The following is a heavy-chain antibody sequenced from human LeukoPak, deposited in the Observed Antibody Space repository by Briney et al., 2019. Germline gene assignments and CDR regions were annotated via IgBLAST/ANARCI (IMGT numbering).Heavy chain of an antibody. D-gene: IGHD6-13*01. CDR2: MNPNSGNT. CDR3: ARGRRRGAAAGNRFDP. V-gene: IGHV1-8*01. J-gene: IGHJ5*02. Sequence: GASVKVSCKASGYTFTSYDINWVRQATGQGLEWMGWMNPNSGNTGYAQKFQGRVTMTRNTSISTAYMELSSLRSEDTAVYYCARGRRRGAAAGNRFDPWGQGTLVTVSS. CDR1: GYTFTSYD.